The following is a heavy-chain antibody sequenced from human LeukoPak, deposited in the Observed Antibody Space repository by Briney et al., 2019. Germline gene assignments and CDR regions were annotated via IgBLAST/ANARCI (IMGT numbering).Heavy chain of an antibody. CDR1: GFTFSSYS. D-gene: IGHD6-13*01. J-gene: IGHJ5*02. Sequence: GGSLRLSCAASGFTFSSYSMNWVRQAPGKGLEWVSAISGSGDTIYYADSVKGRFTISRDSSTNTLYLQMNSLRVEDTALYYCAKDHLAVAGTYWFDPWGQGTRVTVSS. CDR3: AKDHLAVAGTYWFDP. V-gene: IGHV3-23*01. CDR2: ISGSGDTI.